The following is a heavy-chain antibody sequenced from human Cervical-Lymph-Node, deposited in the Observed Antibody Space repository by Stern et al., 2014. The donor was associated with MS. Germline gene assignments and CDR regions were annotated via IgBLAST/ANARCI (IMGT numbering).Heavy chain of an antibody. J-gene: IGHJ4*02. CDR1: GFVFRRYA. Sequence: VQLLESGGGVVQPGRALRLSCAASGFVFRRYALHWVRQAPGKGLEWVALIKYDGRGKYYTDSVKGRFTVSRDNSNNTVDLEMNSLRLEDTAVYYCAKGGSGSYLDWGQGSLVTVSS. D-gene: IGHD1-26*01. V-gene: IGHV3-30*04. CDR2: IKYDGRGK. CDR3: AKGGSGSYLD.